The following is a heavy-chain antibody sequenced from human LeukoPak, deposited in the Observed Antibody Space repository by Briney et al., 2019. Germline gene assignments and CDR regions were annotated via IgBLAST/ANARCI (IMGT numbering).Heavy chain of an antibody. V-gene: IGHV3-23*01. CDR1: GFTFSSSA. D-gene: IGHD5-18*01. Sequence: GGSLRLSGAASGFTFSSSAMSWVRQAPGKGLEWGSSISVSGSGHRKHYADSVKGRFTISRDNSKHTLYLQMNSLRAEDTAVYYCAKSWIRVGSFDYWGQGTLVTVSS. CDR2: ISVSGSGHRK. J-gene: IGHJ4*02. CDR3: AKSWIRVGSFDY.